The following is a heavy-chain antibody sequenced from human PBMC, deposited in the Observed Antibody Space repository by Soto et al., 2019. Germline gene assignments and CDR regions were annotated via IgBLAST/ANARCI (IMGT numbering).Heavy chain of an antibody. D-gene: IGHD1-26*01. Sequence: EVQILQSGGGLEQPGGSLRLSCAASGSTFSNYAMSWIRQAPGKGLEWVSTIRETGNTYYADSVRGRFATSRDNSENTLYLQMSSLRAEDTAVYYCAKQQMGVIRALDYWGQGTLVTVSS. V-gene: IGHV3-23*01. CDR1: GSTFSNYA. CDR3: AKQQMGVIRALDY. CDR2: IRETGNT. J-gene: IGHJ4*02.